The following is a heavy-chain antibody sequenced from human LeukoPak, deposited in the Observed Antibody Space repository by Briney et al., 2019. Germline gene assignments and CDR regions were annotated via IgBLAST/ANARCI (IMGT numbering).Heavy chain of an antibody. J-gene: IGHJ4*02. CDR2: IYYSGST. CDR3: AREGRQDYVYFDC. D-gene: IGHD4-17*01. Sequence: SETLSLTCTVSGGSISSYYWGWIRQPPGKGLEWIGYIYYSGSTNYNPSLTSRVTISVDTSKNQFSLKLSSVTAADTAVYYCAREGRQDYVYFDCWGQGTLVTVSS. CDR1: GGSISSYY. V-gene: IGHV4-59*12.